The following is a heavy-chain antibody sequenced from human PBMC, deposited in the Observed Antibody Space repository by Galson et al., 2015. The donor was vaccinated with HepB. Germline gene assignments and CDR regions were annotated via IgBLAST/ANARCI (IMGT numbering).Heavy chain of an antibody. CDR3: AREQTNDFWSGYRQPYFDY. Sequence: SLRLSCAASGFTFSSYWMSWVRQAPGKGLEWVANIKQDGSEKYYVDSVKGRFTISRDNAKNSLYLQMNSLRAEDTAVCYCAREQTNDFWSGYRQPYFDYWGQGTLVTVSS. J-gene: IGHJ4*02. CDR2: IKQDGSEK. V-gene: IGHV3-7*01. D-gene: IGHD3-3*01. CDR1: GFTFSSYW.